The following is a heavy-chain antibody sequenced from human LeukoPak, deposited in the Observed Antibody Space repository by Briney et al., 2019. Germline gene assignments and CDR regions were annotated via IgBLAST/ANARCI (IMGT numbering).Heavy chain of an antibody. D-gene: IGHD5-18*01. Sequence: SETLSLTCTVSGVSISNSYWWSWVRQPPGKGLEWIGEIYHSGSTNYNPSLKSRVTMSVDKSKNQFSLKLRSVTAADTAVYYCARDLDNGYSYGAWFDPWGQGTLVTVSS. CDR2: IYHSGST. CDR3: ARDLDNGYSYGAWFDP. V-gene: IGHV4-4*02. J-gene: IGHJ5*02. CDR1: GVSISNSYW.